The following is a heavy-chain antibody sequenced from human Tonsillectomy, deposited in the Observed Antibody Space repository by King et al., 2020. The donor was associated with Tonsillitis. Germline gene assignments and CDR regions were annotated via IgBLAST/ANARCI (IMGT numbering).Heavy chain of an antibody. CDR1: GYTFTGYF. CDR3: TLTRPTAS. V-gene: IGHV1-2*02. J-gene: IGHJ5*02. Sequence: QRQLVQSEAELKKPGASVQVSCKASGYTFTGYFIHWVRQAPGQGLEWVGWINPKTGDTRYAQPLRGRVTMTRDTSIDTAYMDLHRLTSSDTAVYYCTLTRPTASWGQGTLVTVSS. D-gene: IGHD1-1*01. CDR2: INPKTGDT.